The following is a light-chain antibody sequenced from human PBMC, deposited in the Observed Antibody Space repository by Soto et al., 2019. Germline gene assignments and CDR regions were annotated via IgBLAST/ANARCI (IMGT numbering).Light chain of an antibody. Sequence: EIVLTQSPATLSVSTGEGATLSCRASQSFNSIYLAWYQQKPGQAPRLLIYGASSRATGIPDRFSGSGSGTDFTLTISRLEPEDFAVYYCHQYDSWTFGQGTKVDNK. CDR3: HQYDSWT. J-gene: IGKJ1*01. V-gene: IGKV3-20*01. CDR1: QSFNSIY. CDR2: GAS.